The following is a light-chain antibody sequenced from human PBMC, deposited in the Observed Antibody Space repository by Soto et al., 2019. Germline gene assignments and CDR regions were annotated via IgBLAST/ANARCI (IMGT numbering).Light chain of an antibody. Sequence: QSALTQPRSVSGSPGQSVTISCTGTSSDVGGYSFVSWYQQHPGKAPKLMIYDVSQRPSGVPDRFSGSKSGNTASLTISGLQDEDEADYYCCSYAGSHFLFGGGTKLTVL. CDR3: CSYAGSHFL. J-gene: IGLJ2*01. CDR2: DVS. V-gene: IGLV2-11*01. CDR1: SSDVGGYSF.